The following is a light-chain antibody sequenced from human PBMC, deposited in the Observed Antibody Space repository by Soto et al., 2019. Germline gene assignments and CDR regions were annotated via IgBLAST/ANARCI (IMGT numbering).Light chain of an antibody. J-gene: IGKJ3*01. CDR1: QSINSRY. Sequence: EIVLTQSPGTLSLSPGERATLSCRASQSINSRYLAWYQQKPGQAPRLLIYGASSRATGIADRFSGSGAGTDFALTISRLEPEDVAVYYCQQFGSSPGFTFGPGTKVDIK. CDR3: QQFGSSPGFT. CDR2: GAS. V-gene: IGKV3-20*01.